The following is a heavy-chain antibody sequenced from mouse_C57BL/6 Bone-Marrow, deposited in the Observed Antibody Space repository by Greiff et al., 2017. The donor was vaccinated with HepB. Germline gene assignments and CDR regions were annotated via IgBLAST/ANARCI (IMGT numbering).Heavy chain of an antibody. D-gene: IGHD1-1*01. V-gene: IGHV5-9-1*02. J-gene: IGHJ2*01. CDR1: GFTFSSYA. CDR3: TRDPYGSSLDY. CDR2: ISSGGDYI. Sequence: DVMLVESGEGLVKPGGSLKLSCAASGFTFSSYAMSWVRQTPEKRLEWVAYISSGGDYIYYADTVKGRFTISRDNARNTLYLQMSSLKSEDTAMYYCTRDPYGSSLDYWGQGTTLTVSS.